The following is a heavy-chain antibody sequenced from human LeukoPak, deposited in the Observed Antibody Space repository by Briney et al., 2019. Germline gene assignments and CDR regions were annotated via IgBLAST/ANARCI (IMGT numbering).Heavy chain of an antibody. J-gene: IGHJ6*03. CDR2: IYYSGST. CDR3: ARHRLVVPAAYYYYYMDV. V-gene: IGHV4-39*01. CDR1: GSSISSSSYY. D-gene: IGHD2-2*01. Sequence: KPSETLSLTCTVSGSSISSSSYYWGWIRQPPGKGLEWIGSIYYSGSTYYNPSLKSRVTISVDTSKNQFSLKLSSVTAADTAVYYCARHRLVVPAAYYYYYMDVWGKGTTVTVSS.